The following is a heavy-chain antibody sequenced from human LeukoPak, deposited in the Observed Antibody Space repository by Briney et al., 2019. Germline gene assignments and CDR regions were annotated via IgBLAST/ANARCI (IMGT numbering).Heavy chain of an antibody. J-gene: IGHJ6*02. CDR3: ARRVPEGYYYYYGMDV. CDR1: GGTFSSYA. Sequence: ASVKVSCKASGGTFSSYAISWVRQAPGQGLEWMGWISAYNGNTNYAQKLQGRVTMTTDTSTSTAYMELRSLRSDDTAVYYCARRVPEGYYYYYGMDVWGQGTTITVSS. V-gene: IGHV1-18*01. CDR2: ISAYNGNT.